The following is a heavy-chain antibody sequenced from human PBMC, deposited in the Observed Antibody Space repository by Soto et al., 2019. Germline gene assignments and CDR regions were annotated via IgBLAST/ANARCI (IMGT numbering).Heavy chain of an antibody. Sequence: ASVKVSCKASGFSFTGYYIHWLRQAPGQGLEWMGWINAHSGGTEYAQKFQGRVTLTRDTSIATAYLTLTSLTSDDTALYYCAKDLTRQLAYWLDPWGQGTQVTVPQ. CDR2: INAHSGGT. CDR3: AKDLTRQLAYWLDP. D-gene: IGHD6-6*01. CDR1: GFSFTGYY. V-gene: IGHV1-2*02. J-gene: IGHJ5*02.